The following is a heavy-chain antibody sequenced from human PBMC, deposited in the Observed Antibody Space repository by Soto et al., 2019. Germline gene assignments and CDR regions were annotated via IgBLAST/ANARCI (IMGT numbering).Heavy chain of an antibody. CDR1: GGSISSYY. J-gene: IGHJ6*03. CDR3: ARTAVAGMGVYYYYYYMDV. Sequence: QVQLQESGPGLVKPSETLSLTCTVSGGSISSYYWSWIRQPPGKGLEWIGYIYYSGSTNYNPTLKSRVTISVDTSKNQFSLKLSSVTAADTAVYYCARTAVAGMGVYYYYYYMDVWGKGTTVTVSS. V-gene: IGHV4-59*01. D-gene: IGHD6-19*01. CDR2: IYYSGST.